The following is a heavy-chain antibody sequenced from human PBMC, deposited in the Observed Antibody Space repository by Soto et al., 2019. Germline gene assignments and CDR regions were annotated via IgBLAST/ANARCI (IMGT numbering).Heavy chain of an antibody. CDR1: GGTFSSSA. Sequence: QVQLVQSGAEVKKPGSSVKVSCKTSGGTFSSSAISWVRQAPVQGLEWMGGIIPIFGTANYAQKFRGRVTSTAEESTSTAYMELRSLRSADTAEYYGSRLEGYGGNLDYWGQGTLVTVSS. V-gene: IGHV1-69*12. CDR2: IIPIFGTA. D-gene: IGHD4-17*01. J-gene: IGHJ4*02. CDR3: SRLEGYGGNLDY.